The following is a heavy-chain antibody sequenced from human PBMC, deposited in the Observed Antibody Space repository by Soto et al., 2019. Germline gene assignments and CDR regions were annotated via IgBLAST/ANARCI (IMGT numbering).Heavy chain of an antibody. Sequence: GGSMRLSCAASGFTFSSYWMHWVRQAPGKGLVWVSRINSDVSSTSYADSVKGRFTISRDNAKNTLYLQMNSLGAEDTAVYYCAREATVAPFDYWGQGTLVTVSS. V-gene: IGHV3-74*01. CDR2: INSDVSST. CDR3: AREATVAPFDY. J-gene: IGHJ4*02. D-gene: IGHD4-17*01. CDR1: GFTFSSYW.